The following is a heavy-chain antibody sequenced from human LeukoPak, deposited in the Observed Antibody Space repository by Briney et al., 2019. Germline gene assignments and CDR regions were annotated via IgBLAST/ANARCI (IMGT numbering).Heavy chain of an antibody. CDR2: IYTSGST. Sequence: SETLSLTCTVSGGSISSGSYYWSWIRQPVGKGLEWIGRIYTSGSTNYNPSLKSRVTISVDTSKNQFSLKLSSVTAADTAVYYCARDDYGDYVGTFDYWGRGTLVTVSS. D-gene: IGHD4-17*01. CDR3: ARDDYGDYVGTFDY. J-gene: IGHJ4*02. CDR1: GGSISSGSYY. V-gene: IGHV4-61*02.